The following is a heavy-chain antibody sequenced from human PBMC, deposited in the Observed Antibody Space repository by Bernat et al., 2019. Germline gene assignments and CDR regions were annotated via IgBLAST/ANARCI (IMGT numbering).Heavy chain of an antibody. Sequence: EVQLVQSGTEVKKPGESLNISCKGSGYTFSNYLIAWVRQMPGKGVEWMGIIYPGDSDTRYSPSFQGQVTTSADKSIRTAYLQWSGLQASDTAIYYCARLKTFYNPVDYWGQGTLVTVSS. V-gene: IGHV5-51*01. CDR1: GYTFSNYL. CDR2: IYPGDSDT. CDR3: ARLKTFYNPVDY. J-gene: IGHJ4*02. D-gene: IGHD1-14*01.